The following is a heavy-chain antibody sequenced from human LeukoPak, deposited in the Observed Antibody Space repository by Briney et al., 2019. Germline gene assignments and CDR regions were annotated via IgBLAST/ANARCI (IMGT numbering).Heavy chain of an antibody. CDR3: AREDQYCSGGSCYNDAFDI. CDR2: ISHIFGTE. Sequence: GASVKVSCKASGGTFSSYAISWVRQAPGQGLEWMGRISHIFGTENYAQKFQGRVTITTDESTSTAYMELSSLRAEDTAVCYCAREDQYCSGGSCYNDAFDIWGQGTMVTVSS. CDR1: GGTFSSYA. D-gene: IGHD2-15*01. V-gene: IGHV1-69*05. J-gene: IGHJ3*02.